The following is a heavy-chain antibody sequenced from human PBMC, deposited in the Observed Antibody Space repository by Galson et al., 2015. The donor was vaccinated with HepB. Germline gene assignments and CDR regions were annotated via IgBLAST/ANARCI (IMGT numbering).Heavy chain of an antibody. CDR2: INNSGSDT. J-gene: IGHJ6*02. V-gene: IGHV3-74*03. Sequence: SLRLSCAASGFFFSGYWMHWVRQAPGKGLVWVSRINNSGSDTTYADSVKGRFTISRDNAKTALHLQMNSLRGEDTAVYYCARGPLYHSGLDVWGQGTTVTVSS. CDR3: ARGPLYHSGLDV. D-gene: IGHD3-22*01. CDR1: GFFFSGYW.